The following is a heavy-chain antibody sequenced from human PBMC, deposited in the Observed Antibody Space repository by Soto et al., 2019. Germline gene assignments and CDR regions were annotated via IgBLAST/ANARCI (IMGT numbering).Heavy chain of an antibody. D-gene: IGHD4-17*01. Sequence: QLQLQESGSGLVKPSQTLSLTCAVSGGSISSGGYSWSWIRQPPGKGLEWIGYIYHSGSTYYNPSLKSRVTISVDRSKNRFSLKLSAVTAADTAVYYCARGKDCDYAYYGMDVWGQGTTVTVSS. CDR2: IYHSGST. CDR1: GGSISSGGYS. J-gene: IGHJ6*02. CDR3: ARGKDCDYAYYGMDV. V-gene: IGHV4-30-2*01.